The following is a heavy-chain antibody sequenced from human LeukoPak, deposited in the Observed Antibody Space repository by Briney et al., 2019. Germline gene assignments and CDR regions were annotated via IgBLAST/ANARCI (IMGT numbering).Heavy chain of an antibody. D-gene: IGHD2-2*02. Sequence: RGSLRLSCAASGFTFSTYTMNWVRQAPGKGLEWVSSISNSATFIDYADSVKGRFTISRGNAKNSVYLQMSSLRAEDTAVYYCARDVVPAAIGYYFDYWGQGTLVTVSS. J-gene: IGHJ4*02. V-gene: IGHV3-21*01. CDR1: GFTFSTYT. CDR2: ISNSATFI. CDR3: ARDVVPAAIGYYFDY.